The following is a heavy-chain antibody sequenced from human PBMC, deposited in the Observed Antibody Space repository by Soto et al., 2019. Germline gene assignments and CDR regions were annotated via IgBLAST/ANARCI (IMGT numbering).Heavy chain of an antibody. Sequence: SVKVSCKASGYPFNSYGITWVRQAPGQVLEWIGWISAYNGKTNYAQNLQGRVTMTTDTSTSTAHMELRSLIFDDTAVYFCARRPRDRAPDFWGQGNLVNVPA. CDR1: GYPFNSYG. CDR3: ARRPRDRAPDF. V-gene: IGHV1-18*01. D-gene: IGHD3-22*01. J-gene: IGHJ4*02. CDR2: ISAYNGKT.